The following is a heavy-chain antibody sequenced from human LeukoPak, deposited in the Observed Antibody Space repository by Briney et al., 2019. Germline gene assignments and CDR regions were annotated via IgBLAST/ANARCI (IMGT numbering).Heavy chain of an antibody. CDR3: ARDVFSTTAGPTVYFDS. CDR1: GYSISSGKY. Sequence: SETLSLTCSVSGYSISSGKYWGWIRQPPGKGLEWIGSIYHSGNTYYNPSLKSRVTISVDPSKNQFSLKLTSVTAADTAVYYCARDVFSTTAGPTVYFDSWGQGTLVTVFS. V-gene: IGHV4-38-2*02. CDR2: IYHSGNT. J-gene: IGHJ4*02. D-gene: IGHD4-11*01.